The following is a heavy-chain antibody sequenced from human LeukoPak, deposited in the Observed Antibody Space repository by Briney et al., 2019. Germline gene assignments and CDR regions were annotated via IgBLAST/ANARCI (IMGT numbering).Heavy chain of an antibody. CDR1: GFTFSSYA. CDR2: ISYDGSNK. Sequence: PGGSLRLSCAASGFTFSSYAMHWVRQAPGKGLEWVAVISYDGSNKYYADSVKGRFTISRDNSKNTLYLQMNSLRAEDTAVYYCARYYDSSGIDYWGQGTLVTASS. D-gene: IGHD3-22*01. J-gene: IGHJ4*02. CDR3: ARYYDSSGIDY. V-gene: IGHV3-30-3*01.